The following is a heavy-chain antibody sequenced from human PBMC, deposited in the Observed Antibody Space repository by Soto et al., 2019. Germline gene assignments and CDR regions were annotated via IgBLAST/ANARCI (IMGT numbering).Heavy chain of an antibody. D-gene: IGHD3-16*01. Sequence: QVQLVESGGGVVQPGRSLRLSCAASGFTFSSYGMHWVRQAPGKGLEWVAVISYDGSNKYYADSVKGRFTISRDNSKNTLYLQMNSLRAEDTAVYYCAKDRGIYVWGSHDAFDIWGQGTMVTVSS. CDR2: ISYDGSNK. CDR3: AKDRGIYVWGSHDAFDI. CDR1: GFTFSSYG. J-gene: IGHJ3*02. V-gene: IGHV3-30*18.